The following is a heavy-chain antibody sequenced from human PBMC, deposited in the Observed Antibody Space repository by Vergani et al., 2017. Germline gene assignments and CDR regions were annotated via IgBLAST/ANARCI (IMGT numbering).Heavy chain of an antibody. CDR3: ARVDYGILTGYRY. D-gene: IGHD3-9*01. J-gene: IGHJ4*02. Sequence: QVQVVQSGAEVKKSGASVKVSCKTSGYTFSNYYMHWVRQAPGQGLEWMGIINPSGGHTNYAQKFQGRVTMTRDTSTSTFYMELSSLRSEDTAIYYCARVDYGILTGYRYWGQGTLVTVSA. CDR1: GYTFSNYY. CDR2: INPSGGHT. V-gene: IGHV1-46*03.